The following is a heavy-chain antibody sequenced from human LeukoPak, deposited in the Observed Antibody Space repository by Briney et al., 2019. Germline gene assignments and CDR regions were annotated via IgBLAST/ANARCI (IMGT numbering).Heavy chain of an antibody. D-gene: IGHD6-19*01. CDR3: AKLSRWAAGTGGDYFDY. CDR2: LYSDGNT. V-gene: IGHV3-53*01. Sequence: GGSLRLSCAASGFTVITNDMTWARQAPGKGLEWVSVLYSDGNTKYADSVQGRFTISRDNSKNTLYLEMNSLSPDDTAVYYCAKLSRWAAGTGGDYFDYWGQGTLVTVSS. J-gene: IGHJ4*02. CDR1: GFTVITND.